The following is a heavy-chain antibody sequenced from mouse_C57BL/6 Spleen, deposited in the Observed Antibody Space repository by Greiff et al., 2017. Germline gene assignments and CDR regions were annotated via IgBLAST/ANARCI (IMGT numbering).Heavy chain of an antibody. CDR1: GYAFSSSW. CDR2: IYPGDGDT. CDR3: ARSLEGYPDK. D-gene: IGHD2-3*01. Sequence: QVQLQPSWAELVKPGASVKISCNVSGYAFSSSWTHWVKQTPGKGLEWIGQIYPGDGDTNYNGKCKGKATLTADKSSSTAYMQLSSLPSEASSVYYCARSLEGYPDKRGPGTTLPVST. J-gene: IGHJ2*01. V-gene: IGHV1-80*01.